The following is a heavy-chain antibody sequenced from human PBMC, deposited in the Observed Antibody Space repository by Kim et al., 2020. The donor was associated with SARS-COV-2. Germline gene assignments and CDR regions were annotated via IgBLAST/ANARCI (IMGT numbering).Heavy chain of an antibody. CDR3: ARLGQLNWFDP. D-gene: IGHD1-1*01. Sequence: RYSPSCQGQVNISADKSISTAYLQWSSLKASDTAMYYCARLGQLNWFDPWGQGTLVTVSS. V-gene: IGHV5-51*01. J-gene: IGHJ5*02.